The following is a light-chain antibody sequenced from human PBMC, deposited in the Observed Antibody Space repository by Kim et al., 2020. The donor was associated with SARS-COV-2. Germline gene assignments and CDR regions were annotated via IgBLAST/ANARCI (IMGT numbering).Light chain of an antibody. CDR2: AAS. Sequence: DIQMTQSPSSLAASVGDRVTITCRASQSIGTFLNWYQQKPGKAPKLLIYAASTLQSGVPSRFSGSGSGTDFTLTITSLQPEDFATYYCQQRHTTPLHTFGGGTKVDIK. CDR1: QSIGTF. J-gene: IGKJ4*01. V-gene: IGKV1-39*01. CDR3: QQRHTTPLHT.